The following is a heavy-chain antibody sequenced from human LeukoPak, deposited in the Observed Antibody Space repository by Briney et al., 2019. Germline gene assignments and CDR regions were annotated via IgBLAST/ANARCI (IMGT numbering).Heavy chain of an antibody. CDR1: GFTFSSYA. D-gene: IGHD3-10*01. J-gene: IGHJ6*04. CDR3: VIHGSGSYVDYHYGMDV. V-gene: IGHV3-64D*06. CDR2: ISSNGGST. Sequence: GGSLRLSCSASGFTFSSYAMHWVRQAPGKGLEYVSAISSNGGSTYYADSVKGRFTISRDNSKNTLYLQMSSLRAEDTAVYYCVIHGSGSYVDYHYGMDVWGKGTTVTVSS.